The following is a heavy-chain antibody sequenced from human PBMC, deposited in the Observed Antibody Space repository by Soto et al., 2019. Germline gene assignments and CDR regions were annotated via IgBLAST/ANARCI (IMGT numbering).Heavy chain of an antibody. CDR2: IIPIFGTA. V-gene: IGHV1-69*06. D-gene: IGHD3-10*01. CDR1: GGTFSSYA. Sequence: QVQLVQSGAEVKKPGSSVKVSCKASGGTFSSYAISWVRQAPGQGLEWMGGIIPIFGTANYAQKFQGRVTITADKSTSTAYMELRSLRSEDTAVYYCAITRNYYGSGRSYYYGMDVWGQGTTVTVSS. J-gene: IGHJ6*02. CDR3: AITRNYYGSGRSYYYGMDV.